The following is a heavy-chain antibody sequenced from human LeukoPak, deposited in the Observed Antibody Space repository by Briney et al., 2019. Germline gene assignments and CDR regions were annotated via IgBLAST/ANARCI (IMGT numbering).Heavy chain of an antibody. J-gene: IGHJ4*02. CDR2: LSDNGRST. D-gene: IGHD1-26*01. CDR1: GFTFRTLA. CDR3: ARDRTGRYDFDY. Sequence: GGSLRLSCAASGFTFRTLAMNWVRQAPGKGLELVSTLSDNGRSTHYADSVKGRLTISRDNSRNTLDLQINSLRDEDTAVYYCARDRTGRYDFDYWGQGTLVTVSS. V-gene: IGHV3-23*01.